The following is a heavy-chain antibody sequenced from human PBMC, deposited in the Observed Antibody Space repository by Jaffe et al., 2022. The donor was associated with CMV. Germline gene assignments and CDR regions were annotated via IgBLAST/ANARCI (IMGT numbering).Heavy chain of an antibody. J-gene: IGHJ5*02. CDR3: ARGPYYDFPTFP. CDR1: GGSISSYY. CDR2: IYYSGST. D-gene: IGHD3-3*01. Sequence: QVQLQESGPGLVKPSETLSLTCTVSGGSISSYYWSWIRQPPGKGLEWIGYIYYSGSTNYNPSLKSRVTISVDTSKNQFSLKLSSVTAADTAVYYCARGPYYDFPTFPWGQGTLVTVSS. V-gene: IGHV4-59*01.